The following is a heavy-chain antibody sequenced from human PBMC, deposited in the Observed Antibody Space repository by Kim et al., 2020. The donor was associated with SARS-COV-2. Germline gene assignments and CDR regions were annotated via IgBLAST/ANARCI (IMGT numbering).Heavy chain of an antibody. CDR3: ARDPVTTVQGLHASDYYYYGMDV. Sequence: SVKVSCKASGGTFSSYAISWVRQAPGQGLEWMGGIIPIFGTANYAQKFQGRVTITADESTSTAYMELSSLRSEDTAVYYCARDPVTTVQGLHASDYYYYGMDVWGQGTTVTVSS. D-gene: IGHD4-4*01. V-gene: IGHV1-69*13. CDR2: IIPIFGTA. CDR1: GGTFSSYA. J-gene: IGHJ6*02.